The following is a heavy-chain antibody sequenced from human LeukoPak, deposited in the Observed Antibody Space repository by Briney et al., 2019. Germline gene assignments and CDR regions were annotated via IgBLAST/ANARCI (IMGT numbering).Heavy chain of an antibody. V-gene: IGHV4-59*01. D-gene: IGHD6-19*01. J-gene: IGHJ5*02. Sequence: SETLSLTCTVSGGSISSYYWSWIRQPPGKGLEWIGYIYYSGSTNYNPSLKSRVTISVDTSKNQFSLKLSSVTAADTAVYYCARDVWEYSSGPYNWFDPWGQGTLVTVSS. CDR1: GGSISSYY. CDR3: ARDVWEYSSGPYNWFDP. CDR2: IYYSGST.